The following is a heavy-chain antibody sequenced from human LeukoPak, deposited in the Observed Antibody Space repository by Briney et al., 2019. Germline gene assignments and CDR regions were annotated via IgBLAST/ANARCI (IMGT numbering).Heavy chain of an antibody. CDR2: IKQDGSEK. CDR3: ATSSSDYGDYLDY. D-gene: IGHD4-17*01. CDR1: GFTFSTYW. Sequence: GGSLRLSCAASGFTFSTYWMSWVSQAPGKGLEGVANIKQDGSEKYYVDSVKGRFTISRDNAKNSLYLQMNSLRAEDTAVYYCATSSSDYGDYLDYWGQGTLVTVSS. V-gene: IGHV3-7*01. J-gene: IGHJ4*02.